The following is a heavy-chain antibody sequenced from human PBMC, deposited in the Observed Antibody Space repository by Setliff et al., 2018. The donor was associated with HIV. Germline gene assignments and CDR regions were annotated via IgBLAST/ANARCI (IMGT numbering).Heavy chain of an antibody. V-gene: IGHV1-2*02. CDR1: GYTFSDYY. CDR3: ARDPGYKSTWYGVFDI. CDR2: INPNSGGT. D-gene: IGHD6-13*01. Sequence: GSVQVSCKASGYTFSDYYMHWVRQAPGRGLEWMGWINPNSGGTNYAQKFQGRVNMTRDTSTSTTYMELSRLRSDDTAVYYCARDPGYKSTWYGVFDIWGQGTMVTVSS. J-gene: IGHJ3*02.